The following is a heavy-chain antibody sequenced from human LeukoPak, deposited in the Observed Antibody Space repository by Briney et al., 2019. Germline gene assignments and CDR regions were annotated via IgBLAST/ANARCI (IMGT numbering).Heavy chain of an antibody. V-gene: IGHV4-4*02. D-gene: IGHD6-19*01. J-gene: IGHJ4*02. CDR2: IYHSGST. Sequence: PSGTLSLTCTVSGGSITSNNWWSWVRQPPGKGLEWIGEIYHSGSTNYNPSLKSRVTISVDKSDNQLSLRLNSVTAADTAVYYCARGTLYSGWSYYFDYWGQGSQVTVSS. CDR1: GGSITSNNW. CDR3: ARGTLYSGWSYYFDY.